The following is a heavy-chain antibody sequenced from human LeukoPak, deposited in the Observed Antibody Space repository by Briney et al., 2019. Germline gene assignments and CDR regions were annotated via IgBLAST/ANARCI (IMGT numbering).Heavy chain of an antibody. Sequence: GGSLRLSCAASGFTFSSYGMHWVRQAPGKGLEWVAVIWYDGSNKYYADSVKGRFTISRDNSKNTLYLQMNSLRAEDTAVYYCAREREWGPVTYLFDTWGQGTLVTVSS. CDR3: AREREWGPVTYLFDT. V-gene: IGHV3-33*01. J-gene: IGHJ5*02. CDR2: IWYDGSNK. CDR1: GFTFSSYG. D-gene: IGHD7-27*01.